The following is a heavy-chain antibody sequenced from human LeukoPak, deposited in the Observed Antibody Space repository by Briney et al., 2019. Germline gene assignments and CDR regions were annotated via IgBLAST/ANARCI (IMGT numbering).Heavy chain of an antibody. CDR1: GFTFSSYG. D-gene: IGHD1-26*01. CDR2: IWYDGSNK. J-gene: IGHJ4*02. Sequence: PGRPLRLSCAASGFTFSSYGMHWVRQAPGKGLEWVAVIWYDGSNKYYADSVKGRFTISRDNSKNTLYLQMNSLRAEDTAVYYCARESGGSYCVDYWGQGTLVTVSS. V-gene: IGHV3-33*01. CDR3: ARESGGSYCVDY.